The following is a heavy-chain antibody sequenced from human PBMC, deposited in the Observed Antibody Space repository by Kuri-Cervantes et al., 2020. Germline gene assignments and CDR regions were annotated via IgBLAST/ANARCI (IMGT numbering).Heavy chain of an antibody. V-gene: IGHV3-21*04. Sequence: GGSLRLSCAASGFTFSSFTMNWVRQAPGKGLEWVSSISTSSSLIYYADSVKGRFTISRDNAKNSLYLQMNSLRAEDTAVYYCAKFDDPQFFEWFFDYWGQGTLVTVSS. CDR3: AKFDDPQFFEWFFDY. D-gene: IGHD3-3*01. J-gene: IGHJ4*02. CDR1: GFTFSSFT. CDR2: ISTSSSLI.